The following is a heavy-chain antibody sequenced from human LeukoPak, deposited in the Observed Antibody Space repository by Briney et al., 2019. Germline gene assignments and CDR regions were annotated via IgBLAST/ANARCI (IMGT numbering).Heavy chain of an antibody. D-gene: IGHD5-18*01. CDR3: ARVGYCYYLDY. CDR2: IYHSGST. V-gene: IGHV4-30-2*01. Sequence: TLSLTCAVSGGSISSGGYSWRWIRQPPGKGLEWIGYIYHSGSTYYNPSLKSRVTISVDRSKNQFSLKLSSVTAADTAVYYCARVGYCYYLDYWGQGTLVTVSS. J-gene: IGHJ4*02. CDR1: GGSISSGGYS.